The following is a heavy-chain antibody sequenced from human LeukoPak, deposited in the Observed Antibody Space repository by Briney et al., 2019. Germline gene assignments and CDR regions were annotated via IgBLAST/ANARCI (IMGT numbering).Heavy chain of an antibody. Sequence: PSETLSLTCTVSGGSLSSYYWSWMRQPPGKGLGWIGYISYSGSNNYNPSLKSRVSISVDTSKNQFSLKLNSVAAADTATYYCAKESTVTPGNVNWFDPWGQGTLVTVSS. CDR2: ISYSGSN. V-gene: IGHV4-59*01. CDR3: AKESTVTPGNVNWFDP. CDR1: GGSLSSYY. J-gene: IGHJ5*02. D-gene: IGHD4-17*01.